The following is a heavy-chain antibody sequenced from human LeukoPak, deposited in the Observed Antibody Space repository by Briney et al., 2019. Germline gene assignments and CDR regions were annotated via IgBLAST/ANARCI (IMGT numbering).Heavy chain of an antibody. D-gene: IGHD4-17*01. CDR3: ARGIFGDYVAFDY. V-gene: IGHV4-61*02. CDR1: GGSISSGSYY. CDR2: THTSGST. J-gene: IGHJ4*02. Sequence: SETLSLTCTVSGGSISSGSYYWSWIRQPAGKGLEWIGRTHTSGSTNYNPSLKSRVTMSVDTSKNQFSLKLSSMTAADTAVYYCARGIFGDYVAFDYWGQGTLVTVSS.